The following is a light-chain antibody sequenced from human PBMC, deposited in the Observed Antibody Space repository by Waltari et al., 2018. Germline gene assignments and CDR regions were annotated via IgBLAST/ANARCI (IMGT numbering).Light chain of an antibody. V-gene: IGKV3-20*01. Sequence: IVLRQSPVTLSLSLWQRATPPCTASQSVSRYLVRYQQKPGQAPRLLIYDASTRATGIPDRFSGSGSVKDFSLTISRLEPEDFAVYYCQKYGSLPATFGQGTKVEIK. CDR2: DAS. CDR3: QKYGSLPAT. CDR1: QSVSRY. J-gene: IGKJ1*01.